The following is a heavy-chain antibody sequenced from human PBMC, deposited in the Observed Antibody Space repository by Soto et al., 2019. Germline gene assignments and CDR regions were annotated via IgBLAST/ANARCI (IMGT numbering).Heavy chain of an antibody. CDR1: GGSISSSNW. V-gene: IGHV4-4*02. D-gene: IGHD3-22*01. CDR2: IYHSGST. J-gene: IGHJ4*02. CDR3: ARDRGRSYYDSSGYPHFDY. Sequence: SETLSLTCAVSGGSISSSNWWSCVRQPPGKGLEWIGEIYHSGSTNYNPSLKSRVTISVDKSKNQFSLKLSSVTAADTAVYYCARDRGRSYYDSSGYPHFDYWGQGTLVTVSS.